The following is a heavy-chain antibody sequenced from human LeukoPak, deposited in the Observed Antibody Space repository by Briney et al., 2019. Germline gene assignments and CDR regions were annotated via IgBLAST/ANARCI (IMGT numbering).Heavy chain of an antibody. V-gene: IGHV3-30*02. D-gene: IGHD3-16*02. CDR3: AKDMTPIMITFGGVIVPAPDY. CDR1: GFTFSSYG. Sequence: GGSLRLSCAASGFTFSSYGMHWVRQAPGKGLEWVAFIRYDGSNKYYADSVKGRFTISRDNSKNTLYLQMNSLRAEDTAVYYCAKDMTPIMITFGGVIVPAPDYWGQGTLVAVSS. J-gene: IGHJ4*02. CDR2: IRYDGSNK.